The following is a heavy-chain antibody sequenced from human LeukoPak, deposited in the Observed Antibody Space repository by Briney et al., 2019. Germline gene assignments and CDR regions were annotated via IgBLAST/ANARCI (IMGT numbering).Heavy chain of an antibody. CDR3: ARGRLGGSYSD. J-gene: IGHJ4*02. Sequence: SETLSLTCAVYGGSFSGYYWSWIRQPPGKGLELIGEINHSGSTNYNPSLKSRVTISVDTSKNQFSLKLSSVTAADTAVYYCARGRLGGSYSDWGQGTLVTVSS. CDR2: INHSGST. V-gene: IGHV4-34*01. D-gene: IGHD1-26*01. CDR1: GGSFSGYY.